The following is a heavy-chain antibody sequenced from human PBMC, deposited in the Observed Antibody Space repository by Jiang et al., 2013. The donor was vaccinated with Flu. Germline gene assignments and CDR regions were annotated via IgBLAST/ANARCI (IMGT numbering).Heavy chain of an antibody. J-gene: IGHJ5*02. CDR2: INAGTGNT. D-gene: IGHD6-6*01. V-gene: IGHV1-3*01. CDR3: ARDSRWFDP. Sequence: GAEVKKPGASVKVSCKASGYTFTSYALHWVRQAPGQRLEWMGWINAGTGNTKYSQKFQGRITITRDTSASTAYMELSSLRSEDTAVFYCARDSRWFDPWGQGTLVTVSS. CDR1: GYTFTSYA.